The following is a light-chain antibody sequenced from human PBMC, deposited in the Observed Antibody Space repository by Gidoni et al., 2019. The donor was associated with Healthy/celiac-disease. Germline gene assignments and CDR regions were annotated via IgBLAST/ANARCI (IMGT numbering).Light chain of an antibody. CDR1: QGVSSY. CDR2: DAS. V-gene: IGKV3D-11*01. Sequence: IVFTQSPATLSLSPGERATLSCRASQGVSSYLAWYQQKPGQAPRLLIYDASNRATGIPARFSGSGPGTDFTLTISSLEPEDFAVYYCQQRSNWPLTFGGGTKVEIK. J-gene: IGKJ4*01. CDR3: QQRSNWPLT.